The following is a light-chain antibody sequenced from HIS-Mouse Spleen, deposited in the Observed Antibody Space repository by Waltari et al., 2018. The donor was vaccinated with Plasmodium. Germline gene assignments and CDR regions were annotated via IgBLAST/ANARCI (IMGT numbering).Light chain of an antibody. CDR2: EGS. J-gene: IGLJ1*01. Sequence: QSALTQPASVSGSPGQSITISCPGTSSDVGSYNLFSWYQQPPGKAPKLMIYEGSKRPSGVSNRFSGSKSGNTASLTISGLQAEDEADYYCCSYAGSSTFVFGTGTKVTVL. CDR1: SSDVGSYNL. V-gene: IGLV2-23*03. CDR3: CSYAGSSTFV.